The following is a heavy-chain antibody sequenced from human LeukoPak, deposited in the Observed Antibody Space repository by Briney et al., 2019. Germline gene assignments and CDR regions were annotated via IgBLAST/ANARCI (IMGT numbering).Heavy chain of an antibody. J-gene: IGHJ4*02. V-gene: IGHV3-48*03. CDR3: ARGPYSSNWYVDY. CDR2: ISRTGNSI. Sequence: GGSLRLSCAASGFTLSSYEMNWVRLAPGRGLEWISYISRTGNSIYYADSVKGRFTISRDSAKNSLYLQMSSLRAEDTAVYYCARGPYSSNWYVDYWGQGTLVTVAS. D-gene: IGHD6-13*01. CDR1: GFTLSSYE.